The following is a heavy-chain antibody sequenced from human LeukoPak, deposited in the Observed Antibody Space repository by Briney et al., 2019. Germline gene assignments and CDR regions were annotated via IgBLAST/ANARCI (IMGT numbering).Heavy chain of an antibody. CDR3: ARRGADSSGQHNDY. V-gene: IGHV3-21*01. Sequence: PGGSLRLTCAASGFTFSSYSMNWVRQAPGKGLEWVSSISSSSSYIYYADSVKGRFTISRDNAKNSLYLQMNSLRAEDTAVYYCARRGADSSGQHNDYWGQGTLDTVSS. J-gene: IGHJ4*02. D-gene: IGHD3-22*01. CDR2: ISSSSSYI. CDR1: GFTFSSYS.